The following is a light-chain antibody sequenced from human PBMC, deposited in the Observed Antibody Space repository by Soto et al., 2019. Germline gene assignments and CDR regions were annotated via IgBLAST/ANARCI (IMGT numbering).Light chain of an antibody. CDR1: SSNIGAGYD. J-gene: IGLJ1*01. Sequence: QSVLTQPPSVSGAPGQRVTISCTGSSSNIGAGYDVHWYQQLPGTAPKRLIYGNSKRPSGVPDRFSGSKSGPSASLAITGLQGENGADDYSQSYDSSLSGYVFGTGTKLTVL. CDR2: GNS. CDR3: QSYDSSLSGYV. V-gene: IGLV1-40*01.